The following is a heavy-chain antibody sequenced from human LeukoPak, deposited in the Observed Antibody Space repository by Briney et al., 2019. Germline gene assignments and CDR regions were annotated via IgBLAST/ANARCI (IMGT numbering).Heavy chain of an antibody. CDR1: GYTFTDYH. J-gene: IGHJ5*02. CDR3: VREGGPDTSGYDDNTWFDP. V-gene: IGHV1-2*02. CDR2: INVKSGVP. D-gene: IGHD5-12*01. Sequence: GASVKVSCKASGYTFTDYHLHWVRQAPGQGFEWMGWINVKSGVPTYAQKFQGRVTMTRDTSISSAYMELNRLTSDDSAVYYCVREGGPDTSGYDDNTWFDPWGQGTLVTVSS.